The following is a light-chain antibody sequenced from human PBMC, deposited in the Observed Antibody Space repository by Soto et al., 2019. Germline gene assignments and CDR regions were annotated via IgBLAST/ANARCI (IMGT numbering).Light chain of an antibody. J-gene: IGKJ1*01. CDR2: GAS. V-gene: IGKV3-15*01. CDR1: QSVSSN. CDR3: QHYNNWPPWT. Sequence: EIVMTQSPATLSVSPGERATLSCRASQSVSSNLARYQQKPGQAPRLLIYGASTRATGIPARFIGSGSGTEFTLTISSLQSEDFAVYYCQHYNNWPPWTFGQGTKVEIK.